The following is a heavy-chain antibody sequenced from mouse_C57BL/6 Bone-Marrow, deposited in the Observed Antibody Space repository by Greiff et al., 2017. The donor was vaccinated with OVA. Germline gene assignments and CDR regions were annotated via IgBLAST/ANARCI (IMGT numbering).Heavy chain of an antibody. J-gene: IGHJ4*01. CDR1: GFSLTSYG. CDR3: ARHRNYYGSSNYAMDY. V-gene: IGHV2-6-1*01. Sequence: VHLVESGPGLVAPSQSLSITCTVSGFSLTSYGVHWVRQPPGKGLEWLVVIWSDGSTTYNSALKSRLSISKDNSKSQVFLKMNSLQTDDTAMYYCARHRNYYGSSNYAMDYWGQGTSVTVSS. CDR2: IWSDGST. D-gene: IGHD1-1*01.